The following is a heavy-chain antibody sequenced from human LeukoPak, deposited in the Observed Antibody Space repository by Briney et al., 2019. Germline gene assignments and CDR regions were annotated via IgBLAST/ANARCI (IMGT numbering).Heavy chain of an antibody. CDR3: ARNLAAADFDY. J-gene: IGHJ4*02. V-gene: IGHV4-39*07. CDR1: GGSITSSSYY. D-gene: IGHD6-13*01. CDR2: INHSGST. Sequence: SETLSLTCTVSGGSITSSSYYWSWIRQPPGKGLEWIGEINHSGSTNYNPSLKSRVTISVDTSKNQFSLKLSSVTAADTAVYYCARNLAAADFDYWGQGTLVTVSS.